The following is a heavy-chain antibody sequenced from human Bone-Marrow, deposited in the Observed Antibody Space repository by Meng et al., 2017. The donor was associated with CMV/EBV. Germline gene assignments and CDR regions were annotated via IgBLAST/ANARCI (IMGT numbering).Heavy chain of an antibody. CDR3: AREGVRDDFWSGYYSLRGGMDV. V-gene: IGHV3-21*01. J-gene: IGHJ6*02. CDR1: GFTFSSYS. D-gene: IGHD3-3*01. Sequence: ETLSLTCAASGFTFSSYSMNWVRQAPGKGLEWVSSISSSSSYIYYADSVKGRFTISRGNAKNSLYLQMNSLRAEDTAVYYCAREGVRDDFWSGYYSLRGGMDVWGQGTTVTVSS. CDR2: ISSSSSYI.